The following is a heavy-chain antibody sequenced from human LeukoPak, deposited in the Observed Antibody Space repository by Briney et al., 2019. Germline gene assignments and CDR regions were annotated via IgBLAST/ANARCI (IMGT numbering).Heavy chain of an antibody. CDR2: INHSGST. J-gene: IGHJ5*02. CDR3: ARRRVAVAGTYWFDP. CDR1: GGSFSGYY. D-gene: IGHD6-19*01. V-gene: IGHV4-34*01. Sequence: PSETLSLTCAVYGGSFSGYYWSWIRQPPGKGLEWIGEINHSGSTNYNPSLKSRVTISVDTSKNQFSLKLSSVTAADTAVYYCARRRVAVAGTYWFDPWGQGTLVTVSS.